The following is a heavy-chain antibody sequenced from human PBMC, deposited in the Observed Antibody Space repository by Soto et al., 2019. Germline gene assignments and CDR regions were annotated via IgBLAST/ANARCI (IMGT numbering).Heavy chain of an antibody. J-gene: IGHJ5*02. Sequence: ASVKVSCKASGYAFTSYYMHWVRQAPGQGFEWMGIINPSGGSTSYAQKFQGRVTMTRDTSTSTVYMELSSLRSEDTAVYYCARDGVEGSGYYLNNWFDPWGQGTLVTVS. CDR3: ARDGVEGSGYYLNNWFDP. CDR2: INPSGGST. CDR1: GYAFTSYY. V-gene: IGHV1-46*01. D-gene: IGHD3-22*01.